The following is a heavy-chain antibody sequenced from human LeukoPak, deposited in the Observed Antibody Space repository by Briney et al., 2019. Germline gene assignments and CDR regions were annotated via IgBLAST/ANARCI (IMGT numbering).Heavy chain of an antibody. J-gene: IGHJ4*02. D-gene: IGHD2-15*01. V-gene: IGHV1-46*01. CDR1: GYTFTSYY. CDR3: ARDLGIVVVVAATPGVDY. Sequence: ASVKVSFKASGYTFTSYYMHWGRQAPGQGLEWMGIINPSGGSTSYAQKFQGRVTMTRDTSTSTVYMELSSLRSEDTAVYYCARDLGIVVVVAATPGVDYWGQGTLVTVSS. CDR2: INPSGGST.